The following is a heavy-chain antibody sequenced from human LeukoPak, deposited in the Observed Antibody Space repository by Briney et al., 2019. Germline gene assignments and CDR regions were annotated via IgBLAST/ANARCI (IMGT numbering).Heavy chain of an antibody. CDR3: ARDLGMCGYFDY. CDR1: GGSISSGGYS. J-gene: IGHJ4*02. D-gene: IGHD7-27*01. CDR2: IYHSGST. V-gene: IGHV4-30-2*01. Sequence: PSETLSLTCAVSGGSISSGGYSWSWIRQPPGKGLEWIGYIYHSGSTYYNPSLKSRVTISVDRSKNQFSLKLSSVTAADTAVYYCARDLGMCGYFDYWGQGTLVTVSS.